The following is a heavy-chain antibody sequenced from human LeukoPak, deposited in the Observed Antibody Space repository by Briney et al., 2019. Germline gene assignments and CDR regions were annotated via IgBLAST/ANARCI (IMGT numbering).Heavy chain of an antibody. CDR1: GGTLSSYA. Sequence: GSSVKVSCKVSGGTLSSYAISWVREVPGQGLVWIGGIIPIFGTTNYAQKFQGRVTITADESTSTAYMELSSLRSEDTAVYYCARDDEGIAAGDDAFDIWGQGTMVTVSS. CDR3: ARDDEGIAAGDDAFDI. CDR2: IIPIFGTT. J-gene: IGHJ3*02. D-gene: IGHD6-13*01. V-gene: IGHV1-69*01.